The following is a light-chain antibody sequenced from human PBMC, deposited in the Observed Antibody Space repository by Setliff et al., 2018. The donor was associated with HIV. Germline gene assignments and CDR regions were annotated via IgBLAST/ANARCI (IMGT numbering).Light chain of an antibody. CDR2: EVN. V-gene: IGLV2-14*01. CDR1: SSDIGFYNY. CDR3: SSYTLNTSYV. Sequence: QSVLTQPASVSGSPGQSITISCAGTSSDIGFYNYVSWYQQHPGKAPKLMIYEVNTRPSGVSNRFAGSKSGNTASLTISGLQPEDEADYYCSSYTLNTSYVFGTGTKSPS. J-gene: IGLJ1*01.